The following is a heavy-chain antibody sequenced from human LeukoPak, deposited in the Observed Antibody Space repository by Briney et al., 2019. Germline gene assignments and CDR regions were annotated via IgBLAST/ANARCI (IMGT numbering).Heavy chain of an antibody. D-gene: IGHD7-27*01. V-gene: IGHV1-2*02. CDR3: ARAGDGYYYMDV. Sequence: ASVKVSCKASGYTFTGYYMHWVRQAPGQGLEWMGWINPNSGGTNYAQKLQGRVTMTRDTSISTAYMELSRLRSDDTAVYYCARAGDGYYYMDVWGKGTTVTVSS. CDR1: GYTFTGYY. CDR2: INPNSGGT. J-gene: IGHJ6*03.